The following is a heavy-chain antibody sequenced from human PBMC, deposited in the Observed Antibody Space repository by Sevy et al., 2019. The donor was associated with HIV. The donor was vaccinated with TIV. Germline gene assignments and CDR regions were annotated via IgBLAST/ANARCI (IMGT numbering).Heavy chain of an antibody. CDR3: AKVAQQGVGTYLGEYYYYMDV. CDR2: ISGSGGST. J-gene: IGHJ6*03. D-gene: IGHD2-21*01. CDR1: GFTFSSYA. Sequence: GRSLRLSCAASGFTFSSYAMSWVRQAPGKGLEWVSAISGSGGSTYYADSVKGRFTISRDNSKNTLYLQMNSLRAEDTAVYYCAKVAQQGVGTYLGEYYYYMDVWGKGTTVTVSS. V-gene: IGHV3-23*01.